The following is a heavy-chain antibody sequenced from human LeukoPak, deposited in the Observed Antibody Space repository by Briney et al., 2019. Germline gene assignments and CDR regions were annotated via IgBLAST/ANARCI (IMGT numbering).Heavy chain of an antibody. J-gene: IGHJ6*03. CDR1: GGSISSDSSSTYY. Sequence: SETLSLTCTVSGGSISSDSSSTYYWGWIRQAPGKGLEWIGSVYYSGSTHYNPSLKSRVTISVDTFKNQFSLKLSSVTAADTAVYYCARAGHGGNSVPRYYYYMDVWGKGTTVTVSS. CDR3: ARAGHGGNSVPRYYYYMDV. V-gene: IGHV4-39*07. D-gene: IGHD4-23*01. CDR2: VYYSGST.